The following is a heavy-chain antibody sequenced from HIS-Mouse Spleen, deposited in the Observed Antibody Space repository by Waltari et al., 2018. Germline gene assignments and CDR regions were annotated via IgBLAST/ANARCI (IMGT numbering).Heavy chain of an antibody. D-gene: IGHD6-19*01. CDR3: AKASSGWLDY. V-gene: IGHV3-30*18. Sequence: QVQLVESGGGVVQPGRSLRLSCAASGFTSGSYGMLWVRQAPGKGLEGVAVISYDGSNKYYADSVKGRFTISRDNSKNTLYLQMNSLRAEDTAVYYCAKASSGWLDYWGQGTLVTVSS. CDR2: ISYDGSNK. J-gene: IGHJ4*02. CDR1: GFTSGSYG.